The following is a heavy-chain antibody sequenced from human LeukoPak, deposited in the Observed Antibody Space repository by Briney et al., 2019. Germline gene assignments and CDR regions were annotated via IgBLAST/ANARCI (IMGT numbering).Heavy chain of an antibody. J-gene: IGHJ3*02. CDR3: ARDSKSVKLAFDI. D-gene: IGHD4-17*01. Sequence: PGGSLRLSCAASGFTFSSYSMNWVRQAPGKGLEWVSSISSSSSYIYYADSVKGRVIISRDNSKNTLYLQMNNLRAEDTAVYYCARDSKSVKLAFDIWGQGTMVTVSS. V-gene: IGHV3-21*01. CDR1: GFTFSSYS. CDR2: ISSSSSYI.